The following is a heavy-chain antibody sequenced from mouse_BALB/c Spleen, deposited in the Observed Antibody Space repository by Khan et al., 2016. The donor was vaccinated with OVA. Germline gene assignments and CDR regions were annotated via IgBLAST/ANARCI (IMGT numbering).Heavy chain of an antibody. Sequence: VELVESGPGLVAPSQSLSITCTVSGFSLTNYGVHWVRQPPGKGLEWLVVIWSDGYTTYNSALKSRLGITKDNSKSQVFLKMNSLQTDDTAIYYCARYRFGYAMDYWGQGTSVTVSS. J-gene: IGHJ4*01. CDR3: ARYRFGYAMDY. CDR2: IWSDGYT. V-gene: IGHV2-6*02. D-gene: IGHD2-14*01. CDR1: GFSLTNYG.